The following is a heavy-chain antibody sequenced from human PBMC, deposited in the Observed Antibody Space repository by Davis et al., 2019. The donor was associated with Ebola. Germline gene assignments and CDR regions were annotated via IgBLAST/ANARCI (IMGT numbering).Heavy chain of an antibody. CDR1: GFTFSSYW. D-gene: IGHD4-17*01. Sequence: PGGSLRLSCAASGFTFSSYWMSWVRQTPVKGLEWVANIKPDGSEKYYVDSMKGRFTISRDNARNSLYLQMNSLRAEDTAVYYCAKDSPGASTDWGQGTLVTVSS. J-gene: IGHJ4*02. CDR2: IKPDGSEK. CDR3: AKDSPGASTD. V-gene: IGHV3-7*03.